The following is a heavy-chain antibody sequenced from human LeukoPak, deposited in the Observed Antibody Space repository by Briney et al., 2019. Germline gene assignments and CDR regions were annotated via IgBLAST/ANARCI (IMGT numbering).Heavy chain of an antibody. CDR1: GFTFSNAW. J-gene: IGHJ5*02. V-gene: IGHV3-15*01. CDR2: IKSKTDGGTT. D-gene: IGHD3-10*01. Sequence: PGGSLRLSRAASGFTFSNAWMSWVRQAPGKGLEWVGRIKSKTDGGTTDYAAPVKGRFTISRDDSKNTLYLQMNSLKTEDTAVYYCTTAPEVIWAAGRWFDPWGQGTLVTVSS. CDR3: TTAPEVIWAAGRWFDP.